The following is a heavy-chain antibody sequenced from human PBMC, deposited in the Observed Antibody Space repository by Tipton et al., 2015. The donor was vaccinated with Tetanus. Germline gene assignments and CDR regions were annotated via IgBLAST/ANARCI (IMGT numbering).Heavy chain of an antibody. CDR1: GFTFDSYP. CDR3: AKVRGILRYSFDS. CDR2: SYSGGSYA. Sequence: SLRLSCAASGFTFDSYPMNWVRQAPGKGLGWNSVSYSGGSYAYYADSVKGRFTTSRDDSKNTLYQHMTSLRVEDTAVYYCAKVRGILRYSFDSWGQGTLVTVSS. V-gene: IGHV3-23*03. J-gene: IGHJ5*01. D-gene: IGHD2-15*01.